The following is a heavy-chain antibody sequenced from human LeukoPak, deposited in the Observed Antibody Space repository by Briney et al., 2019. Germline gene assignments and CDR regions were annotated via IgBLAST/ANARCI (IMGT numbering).Heavy chain of an antibody. Sequence: GGSLRLSCAASGFTFSSYWMSWVRQAPGKGLEWVANIKQDGGEKYYVDSVKGRFIISRDNAKNSVFLQMNSLRAEDSAVYYCTMIEWERWRGWGQGTLVTVSS. J-gene: IGHJ4*02. CDR1: GFTFSSYW. V-gene: IGHV3-7*01. D-gene: IGHD1-26*01. CDR3: TMIEWERWRG. CDR2: IKQDGGEK.